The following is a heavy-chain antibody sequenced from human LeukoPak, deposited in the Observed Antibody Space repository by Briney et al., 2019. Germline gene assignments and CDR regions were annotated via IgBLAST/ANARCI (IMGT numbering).Heavy chain of an antibody. CDR3: AKDRQYSSGWYVFDC. CDR1: GFTFSSYA. D-gene: IGHD6-19*01. Sequence: PGGSLRLSCAASGFTFSSYAMSWVRQAPGKGLKWVSIISGSGDTTSYADSVKARFTISRDNSQKTLFLQMNSLGAEDTAVYYCAKDRQYSSGWYVFDCWGQGTLVTVSS. J-gene: IGHJ4*02. CDR2: ISGSGDTT. V-gene: IGHV3-23*01.